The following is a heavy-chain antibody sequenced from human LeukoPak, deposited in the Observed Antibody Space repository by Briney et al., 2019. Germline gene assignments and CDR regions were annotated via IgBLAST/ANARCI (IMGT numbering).Heavy chain of an antibody. D-gene: IGHD6-19*01. CDR3: AVRPYNSGLNFDY. CDR2: MNPNSGNT. J-gene: IGHJ4*02. Sequence: GASVKVSCTASGYTFTSYDINWARQATGQGLEWMGWMNPNSGNTGYAQKFQGRVTMTRSTSISTAYMELSSLRSEDTAMYYCAVRPYNSGLNFDYWGQGTLVTVSS. CDR1: GYTFTSYD. V-gene: IGHV1-8*01.